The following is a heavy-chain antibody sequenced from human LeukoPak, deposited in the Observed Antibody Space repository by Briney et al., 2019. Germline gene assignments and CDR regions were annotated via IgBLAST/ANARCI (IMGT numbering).Heavy chain of an antibody. J-gene: IGHJ6*03. CDR1: GGSFSGYH. CDR3: ARALTFPDFYYYMDV. Sequence: SETLSLSCAVYGGSFSGYHWTWVRQSPGMGLEWIGEINPSGRTNYNPSLKGRVIISVDTSKNQFSLRLSSGTAADTAVYYCARALTFPDFYYYMDVWGEGTTVTVSS. D-gene: IGHD2/OR15-2a*01. V-gene: IGHV4-34*01. CDR2: INPSGRT.